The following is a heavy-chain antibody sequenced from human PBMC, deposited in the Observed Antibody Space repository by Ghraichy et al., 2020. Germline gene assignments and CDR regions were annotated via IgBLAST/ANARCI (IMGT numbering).Heavy chain of an antibody. V-gene: IGHV3-23*01. CDR1: GFTFSNYA. J-gene: IGHJ4*02. D-gene: IGHD6-19*01. CDR3: AKVYSSGWYQVKSGPFNY. CDR2: ISGSGIST. Sequence: GESLNISCAASGFTFSNYAMSWVRQAPGKGLECVSSISGSGISTYYADSVKGRFTISRDNSKNKLYLQMNSLRSEDTAVYYCAKVYSSGWYQVKSGPFNYWGQGILATVSS.